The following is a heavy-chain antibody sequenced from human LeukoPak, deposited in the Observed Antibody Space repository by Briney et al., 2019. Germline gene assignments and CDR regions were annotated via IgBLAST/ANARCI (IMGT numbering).Heavy chain of an antibody. V-gene: IGHV3-48*01. CDR3: ARDLCSGDHGLLV. D-gene: IGHD3-10*02. CDR2: ISRTGTTI. J-gene: IGHJ4*02. Sequence: AGSLSLSCAASGFTFNSYTMTWLRQAPGQGLEGISYISRTGTTIYYADSVKGRFTISRDNAKNSLYLQMTSLRSEDTGLYFCARDLCSGDHGLLVWGQGTLLTVSS. CDR1: GFTFNSYT.